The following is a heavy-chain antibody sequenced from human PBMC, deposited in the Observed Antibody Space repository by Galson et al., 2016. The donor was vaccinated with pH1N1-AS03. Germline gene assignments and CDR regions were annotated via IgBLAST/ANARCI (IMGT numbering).Heavy chain of an antibody. V-gene: IGHV1-69*13. D-gene: IGHD3-22*01. CDR3: ARDRHYDSIGRYFYESEH. CDR1: GGTFGNYA. Sequence: SVKVSCKASGGTFGNYAISWMRQAPGQGLEWMGGIHPIFGTPSYAQKFQGRLTVTADDSTSAAYMELRSLTSEDTAIYYCARDRHYDSIGRYFYESEHWGQGTLVIVSS. J-gene: IGHJ4*02. CDR2: IHPIFGTP.